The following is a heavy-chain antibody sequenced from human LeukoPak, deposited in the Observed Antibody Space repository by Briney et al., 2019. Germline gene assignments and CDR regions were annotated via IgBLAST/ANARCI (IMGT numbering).Heavy chain of an antibody. CDR2: INPNSGGT. CDR3: ARVGIAVAGTHAFDI. CDR1: AYTFTVYY. V-gene: IGHV1-2*02. J-gene: IGHJ3*02. Sequence: GASVTVSFTASAYTFTVYYMHWVRQAPGQGLEWMGWINPNSGGTNYAQKFQGRVTMTRDTSISTAYMELSRLRSDDTAVYYCARVGIAVAGTHAFDIWGQGTMVTVSS. D-gene: IGHD6-19*01.